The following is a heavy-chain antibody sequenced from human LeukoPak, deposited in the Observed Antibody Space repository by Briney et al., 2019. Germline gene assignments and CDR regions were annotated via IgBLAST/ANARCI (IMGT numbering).Heavy chain of an antibody. CDR2: IAYDGSYK. V-gene: IGHV3-30-3*01. CDR3: ARDHRNDGFDY. D-gene: IGHD1-14*01. CDR1: GFTFSSYA. Sequence: GGSLRLSCAASGFTFSSYAMHWVRQAPGKGLEWVAVIAYDGSYKYYADSVKGRFTISRDKSKNTLDLQMNSLRAEDTAVYYCARDHRNDGFDYWGQGTLVTVSS. J-gene: IGHJ4*02.